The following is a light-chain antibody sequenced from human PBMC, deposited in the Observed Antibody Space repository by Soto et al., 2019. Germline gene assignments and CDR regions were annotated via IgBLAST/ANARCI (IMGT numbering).Light chain of an antibody. V-gene: IGKV3-20*01. CDR3: QQYATSPPT. CDR2: AAS. Sequence: LLTQSPGTLALSPGEGATLSCRASQSVGSGYLAWYQQRPGQAPRLLIYAASSRATGIPDRFSGSGSGTDFILTINGLEPEDFAVYYCQQYATSPPTFDGGTEVVIE. CDR1: QSVGSGY. J-gene: IGKJ4*01.